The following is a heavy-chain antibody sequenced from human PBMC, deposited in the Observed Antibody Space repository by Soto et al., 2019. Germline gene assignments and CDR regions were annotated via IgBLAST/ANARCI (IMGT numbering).Heavy chain of an antibody. D-gene: IGHD3-3*01. Sequence: QVQLVQSGAEVKKPGASVKVSCKASGYTFTSYDINWVRQATGQGLEWMGWMNPNSGNTGYAQKLQGRGTITRKTSSNTGYMEVRRLGFWDTGVYYCAGGGGFWSGYYFRVNWFDPWGQGTPGAVFS. J-gene: IGHJ5*02. V-gene: IGHV1-8*01. CDR3: AGGGGFWSGYYFRVNWFDP. CDR1: GYTFTSYD. CDR2: MNPNSGNT.